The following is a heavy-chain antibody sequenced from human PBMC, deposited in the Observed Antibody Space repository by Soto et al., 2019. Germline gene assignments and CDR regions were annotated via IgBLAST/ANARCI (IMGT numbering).Heavy chain of an antibody. V-gene: IGHV3-21*01. D-gene: IGHD6-6*01. J-gene: IGHJ4*02. CDR2: ISSSSSYI. CDR3: ARDATGVAARHAVY. CDR1: GFTFSSYS. Sequence: GGSLRLSCAASGFTFSSYSMNWVRQAPGKGLEWVSSISSSSSYIYYADSVKGRFTISRDNAKNSLYLQMNSLRAEDTAVYYCARDATGVAARHAVYWGQGTLVTVSS.